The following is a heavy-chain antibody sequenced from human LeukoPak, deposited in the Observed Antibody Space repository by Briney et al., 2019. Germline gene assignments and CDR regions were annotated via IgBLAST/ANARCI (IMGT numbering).Heavy chain of an antibody. V-gene: IGHV3-73*01. CDR2: IRSKANSYAT. Sequence: GGSLRLSCAASGFTFSGSAMHWVRQASGKGLEWVGRIRSKANSYATAYAASVKGRFTISRDDSKNTAYLQMNSLKTEDTAVYYCTSMTTVFFRQIDYWGQGTLVTVSS. J-gene: IGHJ4*02. D-gene: IGHD4-11*01. CDR3: TSMTTVFFRQIDY. CDR1: GFTFSGSA.